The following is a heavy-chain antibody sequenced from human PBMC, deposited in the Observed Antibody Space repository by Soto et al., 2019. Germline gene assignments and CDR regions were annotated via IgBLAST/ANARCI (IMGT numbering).Heavy chain of an antibody. J-gene: IGHJ6*02. Sequence: ASVKVSCKASGYTFTSYGISWVRQAPGQGLEWMGWINADNGNTKYSQKFQGRVTMTTDTSASTAYMELSSLRSEDTAVYYCARDGVVGGSQGGVDYYYYYGMDVWGQGTTVTVSS. CDR2: INADNGNT. V-gene: IGHV1-18*01. CDR1: GYTFTSYG. D-gene: IGHD1-26*01. CDR3: ARDGVVGGSQGGVDYYYYYGMDV.